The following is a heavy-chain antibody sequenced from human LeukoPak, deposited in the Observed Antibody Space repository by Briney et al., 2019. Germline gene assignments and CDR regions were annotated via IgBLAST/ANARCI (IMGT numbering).Heavy chain of an antibody. CDR1: GDSITSYY. Sequence: SETLSLTCTVSGDSITSYYWTWIPQPPRKGLEWIGYVHHSGSTNYNPSLKSRLTISVDTSKNQFSLKLTSVSAADTAVYYCARHNSYLVSAAYDYWGQGALVTVSS. D-gene: IGHD2-15*01. CDR3: ARHNSYLVSAAYDY. CDR2: VHHSGST. J-gene: IGHJ4*02. V-gene: IGHV4-59*01.